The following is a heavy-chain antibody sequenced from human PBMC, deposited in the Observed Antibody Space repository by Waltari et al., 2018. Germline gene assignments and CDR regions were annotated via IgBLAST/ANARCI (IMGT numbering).Heavy chain of an antibody. J-gene: IGHJ4*02. D-gene: IGHD4-17*01. CDR2: IRSKAYGGTT. Sequence: EVQLVESGGGLVQPGRSLRLSCTASGFTFGDYAMRWFRQRPGKGLEWVGFIRSKAYGGTTEYAASVKGRFTISRDDSKSIAYLQMNSLKTEDTAVYYCTRVRGDYEFYCDYWGQGTLVTVSS. V-gene: IGHV3-49*03. CDR1: GFTFGDYA. CDR3: TRVRGDYEFYCDY.